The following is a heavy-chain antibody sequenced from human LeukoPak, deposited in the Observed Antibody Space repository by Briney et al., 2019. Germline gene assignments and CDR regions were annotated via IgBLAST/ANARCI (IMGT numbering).Heavy chain of an antibody. Sequence: GGSLRLSCAASGLTFSSYDMHWVRQAPGKGLEWVSSIGASGDTYYTKFVKGRFTISRDNTRNTLYLQMNSLRGDDTAVYYCAKDVGKWESLHFFDYWGQGTLVTVSS. V-gene: IGHV3-13*01. CDR1: GLTFSSYD. D-gene: IGHD1-26*01. CDR3: AKDVGKWESLHFFDY. J-gene: IGHJ4*02. CDR2: IGASGDT.